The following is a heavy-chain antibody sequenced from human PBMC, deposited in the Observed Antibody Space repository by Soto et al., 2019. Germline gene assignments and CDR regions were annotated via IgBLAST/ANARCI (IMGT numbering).Heavy chain of an antibody. CDR3: ARPEKATMPFDY. CDR1: CGSISSYY. D-gene: IGHD5-12*01. Sequence: SETLSLTSNVACGSISSYYWSWIRQPPGKGLEWIGNIYYSGRTNYNPSLKIRVTISVDTPKHLCSLKLSSVTAADTGVYYCARPEKATMPFDYWGQGTLVTVSS. CDR2: IYYSGRT. V-gene: IGHV4-59*01. J-gene: IGHJ4*02.